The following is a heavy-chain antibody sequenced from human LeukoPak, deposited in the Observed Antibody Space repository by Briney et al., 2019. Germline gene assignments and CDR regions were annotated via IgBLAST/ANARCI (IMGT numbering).Heavy chain of an antibody. Sequence: PSQTLSLTCTVSGGSISSGGYYWSWIRQHPGKGLEWIGYIYYSGSTYYNPSLKSRVTISVDTSKNQFSLKLSSVTAADTAVYYCARDVAAAGWNGGTEYYFDYWGQGNLVTVSS. CDR1: GGSISSGGYY. CDR2: IYYSGST. J-gene: IGHJ4*02. V-gene: IGHV4-31*03. D-gene: IGHD6-13*01. CDR3: ARDVAAAGWNGGTEYYFDY.